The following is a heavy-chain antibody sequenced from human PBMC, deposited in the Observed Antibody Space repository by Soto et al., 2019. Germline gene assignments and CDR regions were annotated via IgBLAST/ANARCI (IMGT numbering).Heavy chain of an antibody. Sequence: EVQLVESGGGLVQPGGSLRLSCAASGFTFSSYDMHWVRQATGKGLEWVSAIGTAGDTYYPGSVKGRFTISRENAKNSLYLQMNSLRAEDTAVHYCARSYGAPRLLPAGNDAFDIWGQGTMVTVSS. J-gene: IGHJ3*02. CDR2: IGTAGDT. V-gene: IGHV3-13*01. CDR1: GFTFSSYD. D-gene: IGHD2-15*01. CDR3: ARSYGAPRLLPAGNDAFDI.